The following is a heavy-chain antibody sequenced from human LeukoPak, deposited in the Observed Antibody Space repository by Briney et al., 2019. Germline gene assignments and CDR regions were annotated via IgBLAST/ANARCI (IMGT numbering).Heavy chain of an antibody. CDR2: IIPIFGTA. CDR1: GNSISNYA. CDR3: TTRACHAGGCSSSFYYYYGLHF. V-gene: IGHV1-69*13. D-gene: IGHD3-16*01. Sequence: GASVKVSCKASGNSISNYAVSWVGRAPGQGFEWMGGIIPIFGTADYAQKFQGRVTITADQSTSTTYMALSSLKSEDTATYYCTTRACHAGGCSSSFYYYYGLHFWGQGTTVSVSS. J-gene: IGHJ6*02.